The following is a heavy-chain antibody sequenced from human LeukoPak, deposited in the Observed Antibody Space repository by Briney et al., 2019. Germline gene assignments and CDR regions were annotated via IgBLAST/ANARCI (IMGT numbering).Heavy chain of an antibody. Sequence: SQTLSLTCTVSGGSISSGGYYWSWIRQPPGKGLEWIGYIYHSGSTYYNPSLKSRVTISVDRSKNQFSLKLSSVTAADTAVYYCARAGGSGSYYNVYGAFDIWGQGTMVTVSS. CDR1: GGSISSGGYY. J-gene: IGHJ3*02. CDR3: ARAGGSGSYYNVYGAFDI. D-gene: IGHD3-10*01. V-gene: IGHV4-30-2*01. CDR2: IYHSGST.